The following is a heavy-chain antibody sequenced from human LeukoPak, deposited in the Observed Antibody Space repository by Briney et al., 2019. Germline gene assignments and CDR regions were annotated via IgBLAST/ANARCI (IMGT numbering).Heavy chain of an antibody. J-gene: IGHJ4*02. D-gene: IGHD4-11*01. CDR3: ARVVRIYSNKREEAAYDY. V-gene: IGHV1-2*02. CDR2: INPNSGGT. CDR1: GYTFTGYY. Sequence: ASVKVSCKASGYTFTGYYMHWVRQAPGQGLEWMGWINPNSGGTNYAQKFQGRVTITRDTSINTAYMELSRLRSDDTAVYYCARVVRIYSNKREEAAYDYWGQGTLVTVSS.